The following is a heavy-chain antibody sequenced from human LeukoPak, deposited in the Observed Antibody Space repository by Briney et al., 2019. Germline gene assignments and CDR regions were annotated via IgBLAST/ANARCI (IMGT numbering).Heavy chain of an antibody. CDR3: ARSQKSAWANWFDP. Sequence: PGGSLRLSCAASGFTFSSYAMSWVRQAPGKGLEWLSYIISSSSTIYYADSVKGRFTISRDNAKNSLYLQMNSLRAEDTAVYYCARSQKSAWANWFDPWGQGTLVTVSS. V-gene: IGHV3-48*04. D-gene: IGHD7-27*01. CDR1: GFTFSSYA. J-gene: IGHJ5*02. CDR2: IISSSSTI.